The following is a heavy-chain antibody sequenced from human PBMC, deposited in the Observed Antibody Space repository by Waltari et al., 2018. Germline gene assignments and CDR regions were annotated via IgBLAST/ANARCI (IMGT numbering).Heavy chain of an antibody. CDR2: TIPILGIA. Sequence: QVQLVQSGAEVKKPGSSVKVSCKASGGTFSSYAISWVRQAPGQGLEWMGGTIPILGIANYAQKFQGRVTITADESTSTAYMELSSLRSEDTAVYYCARNAKPKVVPAAIDYFDYWGQGTLVTVSS. J-gene: IGHJ4*02. D-gene: IGHD2-2*01. CDR1: GGTFSSYA. CDR3: ARNAKPKVVPAAIDYFDY. V-gene: IGHV1-69*04.